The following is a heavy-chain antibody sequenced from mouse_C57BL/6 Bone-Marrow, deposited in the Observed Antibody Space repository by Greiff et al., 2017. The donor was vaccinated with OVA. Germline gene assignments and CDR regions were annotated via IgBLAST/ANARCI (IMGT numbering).Heavy chain of an antibody. D-gene: IGHD1-1*01. CDR2: INPNNGGT. CDR1: GYTFTDYY. J-gene: IGHJ1*03. V-gene: IGHV1-26*01. CDR3: ARGLYYGSSYDWYFDV. Sequence: EVQLQQSGPELVKPGASVKISCKASGYTFTDYYMNWVKQSHGKSLEWIGDINPNNGGTSYNQKFKGKATLTVDKSSSTAYMELRSLTSEDSAVSYCARGLYYGSSYDWYFDVWGTGTTVTVSS.